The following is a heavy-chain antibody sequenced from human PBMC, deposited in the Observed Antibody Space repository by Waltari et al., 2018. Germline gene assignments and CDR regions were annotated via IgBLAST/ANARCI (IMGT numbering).Heavy chain of an antibody. CDR2: IYYSGST. CDR1: GGSISSYY. J-gene: IGHJ4*02. CDR3: ARGGYSGYGVRYSFDY. Sequence: QGQLQESGPGLVKPSETRSLTCTVSGGSISSYYWSGVRQPPGKGLEGIGYIYYSGSTNYNPAVKSRVTLSVDPSKDQFSLRLSSGTAADTAVYYCARGGYSGYGVRYSFDYWGQGTLVTVSS. D-gene: IGHD5-12*01. V-gene: IGHV4-59*01.